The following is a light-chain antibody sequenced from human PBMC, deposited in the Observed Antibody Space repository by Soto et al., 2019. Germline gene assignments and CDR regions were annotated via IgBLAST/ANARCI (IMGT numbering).Light chain of an antibody. CDR3: QQYGSSGT. Sequence: EVVLTQSPGTLSLSPGERATLSCRASQSVSSSQLTWFQQKPGQAPRLLIYAASNRAAGIPDRFSGSGSGTDFTLTISRLAPEDFAVYYCQQYGSSGTFGQGTKVDIK. V-gene: IGKV3-20*01. CDR2: AAS. CDR1: QSVSSSQ. J-gene: IGKJ1*01.